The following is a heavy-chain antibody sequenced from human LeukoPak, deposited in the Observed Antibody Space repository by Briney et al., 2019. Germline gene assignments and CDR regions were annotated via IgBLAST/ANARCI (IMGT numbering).Heavy chain of an antibody. CDR2: IYYSGST. CDR1: GGSFSGYY. J-gene: IGHJ4*02. Sequence: SETLSLTCAVYGGSFSGYYWSWIRQPPGKGLEWIGYIYYSGSTNYNPSLKSRVTISVDTSKNQFSLKLSSVTAADTAVYYCAGSRDGYNPWIFDYWGQGTLVTVSS. V-gene: IGHV4-59*08. D-gene: IGHD5-24*01. CDR3: AGSRDGYNPWIFDY.